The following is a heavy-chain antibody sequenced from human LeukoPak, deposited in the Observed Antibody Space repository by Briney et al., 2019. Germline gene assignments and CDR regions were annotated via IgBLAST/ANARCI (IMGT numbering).Heavy chain of an antibody. CDR1: GFTFSSYS. J-gene: IGHJ4*02. CDR3: AREFAGSASGAGY. V-gene: IGHV3-21*01. CDR2: MSVSSGLI. D-gene: IGHD1-26*01. Sequence: PGGSLRLSCAASGFTFSSYSMNWVRQAPGEGLEWVSSMSVSSGLIYYADSVKGRFTISRDNAKSSLYLQMNRLRVEDTAVYYCAREFAGSASGAGYWGQGTLVTVSS.